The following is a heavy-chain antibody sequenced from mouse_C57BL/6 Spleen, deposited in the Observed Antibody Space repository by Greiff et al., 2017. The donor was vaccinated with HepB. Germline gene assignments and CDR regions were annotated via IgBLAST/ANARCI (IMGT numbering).Heavy chain of an antibody. D-gene: IGHD2-4*01. CDR3: ARLYDYDLAWFAY. CDR2: ISGGGGNT. CDR1: GFTFSSYT. Sequence: EVQRVESGGGLVKPGGSLKLSCAASGFTFSSYTMSWVRQTPEKRLEWVATISGGGGNTYYPDSVKGRFTISRDNAKNTLYLQMSSLRSEDTALYYCARLYDYDLAWFAYWGQGTLVTVSA. V-gene: IGHV5-9*01. J-gene: IGHJ3*01.